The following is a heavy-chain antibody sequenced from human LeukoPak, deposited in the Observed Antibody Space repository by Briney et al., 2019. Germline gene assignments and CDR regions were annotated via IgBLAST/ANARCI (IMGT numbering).Heavy chain of an antibody. D-gene: IGHD6-13*01. CDR1: GFTFSSYS. CDR2: ISSSSTTI. V-gene: IGHV3-48*01. J-gene: IGHJ4*02. CDR3: ARDLRIPTEQV. Sequence: PGGSLRLSCAASGFTFSSYSMNWVRQAPGKGLEWVSYISSSSTTIYYADSVKGRFTISKDNAKNSLSLQMNSLRAEDTALYYCARDLRIPTEQVWGQGTLVTVSS.